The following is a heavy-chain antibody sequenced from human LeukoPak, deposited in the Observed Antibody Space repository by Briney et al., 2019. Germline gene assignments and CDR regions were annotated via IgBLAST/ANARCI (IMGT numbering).Heavy chain of an antibody. Sequence: GGSLRLSCAASGFTFSDYYMNWVRQAPGKGLEWVSSISSSSTIYYADSVKGRFTISRDSAKNSLYLQMNSLRAEDTAVYYCARDSLLGYCSSTSCHGTYYYYMDVWGKGTTVTVSS. CDR1: GFTFSDYY. CDR2: ISSSSTI. J-gene: IGHJ6*03. D-gene: IGHD2-2*01. CDR3: ARDSLLGYCSSTSCHGTYYYYMDV. V-gene: IGHV3-69-1*02.